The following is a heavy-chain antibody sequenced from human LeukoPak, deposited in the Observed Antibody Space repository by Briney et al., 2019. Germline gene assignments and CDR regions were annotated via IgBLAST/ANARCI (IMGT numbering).Heavy chain of an antibody. V-gene: IGHV4-30-2*01. CDR1: GGSISSGGYS. CDR2: IYHSGST. J-gene: IGHJ3*02. CDR3: ARGHYYDPPSAFDI. Sequence: SETLSLTCAVSGGSISSGGYSWSWIRQPPGKGLEWIGYIYHSGSTYYNPSLKSRVTISVDGSKNQFSLKLSSVTAADTAVYYCARGHYYDPPSAFDIWGQGTMVTVSS. D-gene: IGHD3-22*01.